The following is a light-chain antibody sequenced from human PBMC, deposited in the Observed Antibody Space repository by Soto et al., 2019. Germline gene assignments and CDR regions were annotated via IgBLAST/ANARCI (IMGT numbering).Light chain of an antibody. V-gene: IGKV1-5*03. J-gene: IGKJ1*01. CDR3: QQYNSFWT. CDR1: QSISSW. CDR2: KAS. Sequence: DIQMTQSPSTLSASVGDRVTITFRASQSISSWLSWYQQKPVKAPKLLIYKASSLESGVPSRFSGSGSGTEFTLTISSLQPDDFATYYCQQYNSFWTFGQGTKVDI.